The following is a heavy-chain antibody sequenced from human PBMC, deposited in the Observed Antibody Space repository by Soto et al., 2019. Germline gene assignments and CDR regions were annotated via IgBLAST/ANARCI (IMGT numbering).Heavy chain of an antibody. D-gene: IGHD2-8*02. V-gene: IGHV3-23*01. CDR1: GFTFNSYA. CDR3: TRGGMSVLYIDY. Sequence: EVQLLESGGGLVQPGGSLRLSCAASGFTFNSYAMSWVRQAPGKGLEWVSGISSSGVSTFYADSVKGRFTISRDNSKNTLYLQINSVRADDTAVYYCTRGGMSVLYIDYWGQGTLVTVSP. CDR2: ISSSGVST. J-gene: IGHJ4*02.